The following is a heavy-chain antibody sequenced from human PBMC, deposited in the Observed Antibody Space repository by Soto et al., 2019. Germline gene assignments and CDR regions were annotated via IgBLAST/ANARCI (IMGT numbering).Heavy chain of an antibody. D-gene: IGHD1-7*01. CDR3: ARFNWNYALKFDY. Sequence: PSETLSLTCTVSGGSISSYYWSWIRQPPGKGLEWIGYIYYSGSTNYNPSLKSRVTISVDTSKNQFSLKLSSVTAADTAVYYCARFNWNYALKFDYWGQGTLVTVSS. CDR2: IYYSGST. V-gene: IGHV4-59*01. J-gene: IGHJ4*02. CDR1: GGSISSYY.